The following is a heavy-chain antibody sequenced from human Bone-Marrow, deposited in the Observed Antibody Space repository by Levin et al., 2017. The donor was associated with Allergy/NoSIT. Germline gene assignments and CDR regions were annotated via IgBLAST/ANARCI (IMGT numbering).Heavy chain of an antibody. CDR1: GFTFSNFA. J-gene: IGHJ4*02. V-gene: IGHV3-64D*06. CDR2: ISSPGSSI. Sequence: GGSLRLSCSASGFTFSNFAMHWVRQAPGKGLEFVSAISSPGSSIYYADSVKGRFTISRDNSKNTLYLQMSSLRADDTAVYYCVKDRKGYDFGSLDYWGQGTLVSVSS. D-gene: IGHD5-12*01. CDR3: VKDRKGYDFGSLDY.